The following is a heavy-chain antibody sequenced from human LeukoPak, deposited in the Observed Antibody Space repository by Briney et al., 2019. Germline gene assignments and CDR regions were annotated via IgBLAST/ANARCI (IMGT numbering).Heavy chain of an antibody. J-gene: IGHJ4*02. CDR1: GLTFNNYA. CDR3: VRVSRDGYSRPDS. D-gene: IGHD5-24*01. Sequence: GGSLRLSCAVSGLTFNNYAMSWVRQAPGKGLEWVSGISGRGASKYYADSVKGRFTISRDNSKNTLYLQMNSLRVEDTAVYYCVRVSRDGYSRPDSWGQGTLVTVSS. CDR2: ISGRGASK. V-gene: IGHV3-23*01.